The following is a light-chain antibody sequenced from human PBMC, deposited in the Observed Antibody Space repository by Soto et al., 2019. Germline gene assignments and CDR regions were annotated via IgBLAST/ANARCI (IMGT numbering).Light chain of an antibody. CDR2: LGY. J-gene: IGKJ1*01. CDR1: RGLLHSTGKNY. Sequence: DILMTQSPISLPVTPGEPASISCWSSRGLLHSTGKNYLDWFLQKPGQSPQLLIYLGYNRASGVHDRFSGSGSGTNFTLKISRVEAEDVGVYYCMQALQSPRTFGRGTKVDIK. V-gene: IGKV2-28*01. CDR3: MQALQSPRT.